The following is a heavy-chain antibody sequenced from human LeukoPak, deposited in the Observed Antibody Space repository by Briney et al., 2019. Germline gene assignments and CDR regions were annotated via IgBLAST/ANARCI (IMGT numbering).Heavy chain of an antibody. CDR1: GFTFSSYW. J-gene: IGHJ4*02. CDR3: ARTREFSRDGDKNYYFDY. Sequence: PGGSLRLSCAASGFTFSSYWMSWVRQAPGKGLEWVANIKQDGSEKYYVDSVKGRFTISRDNAKNSLYLQMNSLRAEDTALYYCARTREFSRDGDKNYYFDYWGQGTLVTVSS. V-gene: IGHV3-7*03. D-gene: IGHD5-24*01. CDR2: IKQDGSEK.